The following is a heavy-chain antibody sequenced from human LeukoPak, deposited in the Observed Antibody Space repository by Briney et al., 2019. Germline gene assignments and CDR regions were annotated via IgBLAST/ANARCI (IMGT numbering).Heavy chain of an antibody. CDR1: GFTFSNAW. Sequence: PGGSLRLSCAASGFTFSNAWMSWVRQAPGKGLEWVGRITDGGTTDYAAPVKGRFTISRDDSKNTLYLQMNSLKTEDTAVYYCTTIAAAGQVDYWGQGTLVTVSS. CDR2: ITDGGTT. CDR3: TTIAAAGQVDY. J-gene: IGHJ4*02. D-gene: IGHD6-13*01. V-gene: IGHV3-15*01.